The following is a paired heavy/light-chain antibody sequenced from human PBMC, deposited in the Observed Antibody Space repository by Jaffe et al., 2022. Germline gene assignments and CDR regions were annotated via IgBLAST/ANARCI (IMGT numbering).Light chain of an antibody. CDR3: QSIDNTEKFVV. J-gene: IGLJ2*01. V-gene: IGLV3-25*03. CDR1: ALRNQY. Sequence: SYEVTQPPSVSVSPGQTATITCSGDALRNQYAYWYQQKPGRAPVLLIYKDIERPSEIPARFSGSTSGTAVILTITGVQAEDEADYYCQSIDNTEKFVVFGGGTKLTVL. CDR2: KDI.
Heavy chain of an antibody. V-gene: IGHV2-70*18. CDR1: GFSLTTSNMC. CDR2: IDWDDDK. D-gene: IGHD2-21*01. Sequence: QVTLRESGPALVNLTQTLTLSCTYSGFSLTTSNMCVSWVRQPPGKALEWLALIDWDDDKYYSPSLQTRLSISKDTSKNQVALTLTNMSPVDTATYFCARSSDCGGVEFYFDYWGQGTLVTVSS. CDR3: ARSSDCGGVEFYFDY. J-gene: IGHJ4*02.